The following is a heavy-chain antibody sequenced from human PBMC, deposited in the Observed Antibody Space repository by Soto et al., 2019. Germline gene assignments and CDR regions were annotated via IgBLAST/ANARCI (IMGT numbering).Heavy chain of an antibody. CDR1: GYTFTGYY. V-gene: IGHV1-69*13. CDR3: ARIPYYYGSGSYYKLPQYFDY. J-gene: IGHJ4*02. Sequence: VKVSCKASGYTFTGYYMHWVRQAPGQGLEWMGGIIPIFGTANYAQKFQGRVTITADESTSTAYMELSSLRSEDTAVYYCARIPYYYGSGSYYKLPQYFDYWGQGTLVTVSS. CDR2: IIPIFGTA. D-gene: IGHD3-10*01.